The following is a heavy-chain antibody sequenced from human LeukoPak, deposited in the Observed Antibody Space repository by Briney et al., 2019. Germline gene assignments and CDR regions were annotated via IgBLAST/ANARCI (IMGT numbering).Heavy chain of an antibody. CDR1: GGTFSSYA. CDR2: IIPIFGTA. Sequence: ASAKVSCKASGGTFSSYAISWVRQAPGQGLEWMGRIIPIFGTANYAQKFQGRVTITTDESTSTAYMELSSLRSEDTAVYYCARVRDGYFYDAFDIXXQGTXXTVS. V-gene: IGHV1-69*05. J-gene: IGHJ3*02. CDR3: ARVRDGYFYDAFDI. D-gene: IGHD5-24*01.